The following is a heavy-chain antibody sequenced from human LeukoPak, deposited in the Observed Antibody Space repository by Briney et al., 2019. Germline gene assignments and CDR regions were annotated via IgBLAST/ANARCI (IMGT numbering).Heavy chain of an antibody. CDR3: ATDRVYCNSGRSRGSFDY. V-gene: IGHV1-24*01. D-gene: IGHD6-19*01. CDR2: FGSDNNKM. J-gene: IGHJ4*02. Sequence: GASVKVSCKISGYSLSHLSIHWVREAPGEGLEWMGGFGSDNNKMVYSQKFQGRVTMTEYTSADTAYMELTSLRSEDTAVYFCATDRVYCNSGRSRGSFDYWGQRTLVIVSS. CDR1: GYSLSHLS.